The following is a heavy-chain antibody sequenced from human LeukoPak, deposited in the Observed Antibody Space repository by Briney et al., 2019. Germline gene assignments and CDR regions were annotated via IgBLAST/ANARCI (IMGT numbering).Heavy chain of an antibody. CDR1: GYSFISHN. D-gene: IGHD5-24*01. V-gene: IGHV5-51*01. CDR3: ARLNAYNYGFDY. J-gene: IGHJ4*02. CDR2: IYPGDSGT. Sequence: GESLKISFKNSGYSFISHNIVWVRQMPGKGLEWMGIIYPGDSGTTYSPSFQGLVTISADKSISTAYLQWSSLKASDTAMYYCARLNAYNYGFDYWGQGTLVTVSS.